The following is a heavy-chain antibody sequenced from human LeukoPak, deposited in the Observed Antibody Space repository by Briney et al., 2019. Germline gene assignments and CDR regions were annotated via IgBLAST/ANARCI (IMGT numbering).Heavy chain of an antibody. CDR3: ARASRSGYYVH. D-gene: IGHD3-3*01. CDR1: GFSFSSYN. CDR2: IDTTSEYI. J-gene: IGHJ4*02. Sequence: GGSLRLSCVASGFSFSSYNMNWVRHSPTKGLEWVASIDTTSEYIFYTDSLKGRFTISRDNAKNSLYLQMNSLRAEDTAVYYCARASRSGYYVHWGQGTLVTVSS. V-gene: IGHV3-21*01.